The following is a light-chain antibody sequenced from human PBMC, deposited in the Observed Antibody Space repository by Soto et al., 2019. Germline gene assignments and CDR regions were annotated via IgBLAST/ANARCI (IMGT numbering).Light chain of an antibody. Sequence: EIVMTQSPATLSVSPGERATLSCRASQSVSSNLAWYQQKPGQAPRLLIHGASTRATGTPARFSGSGSGTEFTLTNSSLQYEDSAVYCCQQYKNWPPWTFCQGTKVEVK. V-gene: IGKV3-15*01. CDR3: QQYKNWPPWT. CDR2: GAS. CDR1: QSVSSN. J-gene: IGKJ1*01.